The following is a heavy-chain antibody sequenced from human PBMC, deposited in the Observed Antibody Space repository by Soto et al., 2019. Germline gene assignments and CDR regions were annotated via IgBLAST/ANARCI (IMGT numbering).Heavy chain of an antibody. CDR1: GYTFTSYG. Sequence: GASVKVSCKASGYTFTSYGISWVRQAPGQGLEWMGWISAYNGNTNYAQKLQGRVTMTTDTSTSTAYMELRSLRSDDTAVYYCARDNGGYLRRSPLDYWGQGTLVTVSS. CDR2: ISAYNGNT. J-gene: IGHJ4*02. CDR3: ARDNGGYLRRSPLDY. V-gene: IGHV1-18*01. D-gene: IGHD2-8*01.